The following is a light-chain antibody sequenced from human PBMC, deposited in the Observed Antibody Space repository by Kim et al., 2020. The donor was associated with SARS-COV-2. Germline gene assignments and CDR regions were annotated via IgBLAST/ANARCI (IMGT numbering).Light chain of an antibody. CDR3: AAWDDSLIGWV. CDR2: DSN. CDR1: SANIGSNT. V-gene: IGLV1-44*01. Sequence: GQRVTISCSGSSANIGSNTVNWYQQLPGAAPKLLMYDSNQRPSGVPDRFSGSKSGTSASLAISGLQSEDEADYYCAAWDDSLIGWVFGGGTQLTVL. J-gene: IGLJ3*02.